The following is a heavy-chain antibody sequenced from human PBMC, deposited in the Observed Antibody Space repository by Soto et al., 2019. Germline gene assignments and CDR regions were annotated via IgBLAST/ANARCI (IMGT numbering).Heavy chain of an antibody. D-gene: IGHD6-13*01. V-gene: IGHV4-39*01. CDR2: IYYSGST. CDR3: ARQAAGSIYYYYYYGMDV. CDR1: GGSISSSSYY. J-gene: IGHJ6*02. Sequence: SETLSLTCTVSGGSISSSSYYWGWIRQPPGKGLEWIGSIYYSGSTYYNPSLKSRVTISVDTSKNQFSLKLSSVTAADTAVYYCARQAAGSIYYYYYYGMDVWGQGTTVTVS.